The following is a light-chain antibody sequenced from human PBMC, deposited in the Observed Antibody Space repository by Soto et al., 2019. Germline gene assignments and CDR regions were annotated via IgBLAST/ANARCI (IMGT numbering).Light chain of an antibody. CDR3: QQRSNWPPWT. CDR2: DAS. V-gene: IGKV3-11*01. J-gene: IGKJ1*01. CDR1: QSVSSY. Sequence: EIVLTQSPATLSLSPGERATLSCRASQSVSSYLAWYQQKPGQAPRLLIYDASNRATGIPARFSGSGPGTDFTLTISSLEPEDFAVYYCQQRSNWPPWTFGQGTKGDIK.